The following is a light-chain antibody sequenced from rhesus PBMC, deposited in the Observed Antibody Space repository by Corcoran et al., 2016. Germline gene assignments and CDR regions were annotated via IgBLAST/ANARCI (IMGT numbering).Light chain of an antibody. V-gene: IGKV1-69*01. CDR2: KAS. Sequence: DIQMTQSPSSLSGPVGDRVTITCRASQDSSYWLAWYQQRPGEAPNLPSYKASYLETGVPSRVSGSGSGTDFTLTISSLQPEDIATYYCQHGYGTPFSFGRGTKVEIK. J-gene: IGKJ2*01. CDR1: QDSSYW. CDR3: QHGYGTPFS.